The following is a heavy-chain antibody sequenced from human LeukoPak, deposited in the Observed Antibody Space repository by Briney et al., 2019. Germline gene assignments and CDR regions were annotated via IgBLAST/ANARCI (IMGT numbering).Heavy chain of an antibody. J-gene: IGHJ5*02. CDR3: AKGGLVHRFDP. CDR1: GFTFSSYA. V-gene: IGHV3-23*01. Sequence: GGSLRLSCAASGFTFSSYAMSWVRQAPGKGLEWVSGVSGSGGTTYYADSVKGRFTISRDNSKNTLYLQMNSLRADDTAVYYCAKGGLVHRFDPWGQGTLVTVSS. CDR2: VSGSGGTT.